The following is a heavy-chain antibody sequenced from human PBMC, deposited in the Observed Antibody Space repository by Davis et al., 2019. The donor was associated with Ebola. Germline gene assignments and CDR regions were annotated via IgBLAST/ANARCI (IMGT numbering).Heavy chain of an antibody. CDR1: GFTFSSYW. CDR2: IKTDGSVT. D-gene: IGHD3-16*01. V-gene: IGHV3-74*01. Sequence: GESLKISCAASGFTFSSYWMHWVRQAPGKGLVWVSRIKTDGSVTGYADSVKGRFTISRDNAKNTLYLEMTSLRVEDTAVYYCTRDFDWDGGYWGRGTLVTVSS. J-gene: IGHJ4*02. CDR3: TRDFDWDGGY.